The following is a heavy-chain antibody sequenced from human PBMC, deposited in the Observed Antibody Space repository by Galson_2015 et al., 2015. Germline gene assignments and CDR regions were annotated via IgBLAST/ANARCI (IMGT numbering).Heavy chain of an antibody. D-gene: IGHD3-9*01. V-gene: IGHV4-34*01. J-gene: IGHJ4*02. CDR2: INHSGST. CDR3: ATRYFDWSFDY. CDR1: GGSFSGYY. Sequence: LSLTCAVYGGSFSGYYWSWIRQPPGKGLEWIGEINHSGSTNYNPSLKSRVTISVDTSKNQFSLKLSSVTAADTAVYYCATRYFDWSFDYWGQGTLVTVSS.